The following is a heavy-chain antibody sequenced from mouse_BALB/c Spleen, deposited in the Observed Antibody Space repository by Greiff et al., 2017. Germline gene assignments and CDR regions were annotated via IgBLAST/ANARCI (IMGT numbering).Heavy chain of an antibody. CDR1: GFTFSDYY. Sequence: EVHLVESGGGLVKPGGSLKLSCAASGFTFSDYYMYWVRQTPEKRLEWVATISDGGSYTYYPDSVKGRFTISRDNAKNNLYLQMSSLKSEDTAMYYCARGGVYYGSSYWYFDVWGAGTTVTVSS. D-gene: IGHD1-1*01. J-gene: IGHJ1*01. CDR3: ARGGVYYGSSYWYFDV. V-gene: IGHV5-4*02. CDR2: ISDGGSYT.